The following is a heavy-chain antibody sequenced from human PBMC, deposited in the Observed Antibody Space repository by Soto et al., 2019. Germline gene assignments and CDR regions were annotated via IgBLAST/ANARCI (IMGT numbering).Heavy chain of an antibody. Sequence: GGSLRLSCAASGFTFRSYAMSWVRQAPGKGLEWVSGISGSGISTHYADSVKGRFTISRDNSKNTLYLQMNSLRAEDTAVYYCAKGGATRPFDYWGQGTLVTVSS. D-gene: IGHD1-26*01. CDR2: ISGSGIST. V-gene: IGHV3-23*01. CDR1: GFTFRSYA. J-gene: IGHJ4*02. CDR3: AKGGATRPFDY.